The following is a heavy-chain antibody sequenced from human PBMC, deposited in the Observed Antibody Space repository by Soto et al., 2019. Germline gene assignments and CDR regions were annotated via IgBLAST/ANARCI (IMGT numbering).Heavy chain of an antibody. CDR1: GGTFSSYA. D-gene: IGHD6-19*01. V-gene: IGHV1-69*01. CDR2: IIPIFGTA. CDR3: ASSSGWMVDYYYYGIDV. J-gene: IGHJ6*02. Sequence: QVQLVQSGAEVKKPGSSVKVSCKASGGTFSSYAISWVRQAPGQGLEWMGGIIPIFGTANYAQKFQGRVTITADEANSTASMEMSSLRSEDTAVYYCASSSGWMVDYYYYGIDVWGQGTTVTVSS.